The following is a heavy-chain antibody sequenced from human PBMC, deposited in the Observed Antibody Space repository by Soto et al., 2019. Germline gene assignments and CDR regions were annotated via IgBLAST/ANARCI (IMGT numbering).Heavy chain of an antibody. CDR3: AGGIVVVTATLDY. J-gene: IGHJ4*02. CDR1: GGTFSSYA. CDR2: IIPIFGTA. V-gene: IGHV1-69*01. Sequence: QVQLVQSGAEVKKPGSSVKVSCKASGGTFSSYAISWVRQAPGQGLEWMGGIIPIFGTANYAQKFQGRVTITADESTSTDYVELSILSYEDTAVYYGAGGIVVVTATLDYWGQGTLVTVSS. D-gene: IGHD2-21*02.